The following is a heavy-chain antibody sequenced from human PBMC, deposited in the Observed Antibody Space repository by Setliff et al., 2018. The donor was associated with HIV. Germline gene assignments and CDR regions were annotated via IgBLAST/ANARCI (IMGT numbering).Heavy chain of an antibody. J-gene: IGHJ3*02. CDR2: IGPYNDRT. Sequence: ASVKVSCKTSGYMFIAYGMSWVRRAPGQGLEWMGWIGPYNDRTEYAQEFQGRVSLTIDTSASTAYMELRSLRSDDTAVYYCARCYYDSSGPTDAFDIWGQGTVVTVSS. CDR3: ARCYYDSSGPTDAFDI. CDR1: GYMFIAYG. D-gene: IGHD3-22*01. V-gene: IGHV1-18*01.